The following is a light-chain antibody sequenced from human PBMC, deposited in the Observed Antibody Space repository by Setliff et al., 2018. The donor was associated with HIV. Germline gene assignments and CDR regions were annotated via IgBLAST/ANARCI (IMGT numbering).Light chain of an antibody. CDR1: SSDVGGYNH. V-gene: IGLV2-14*01. J-gene: IGLJ2*01. Sequence: SALAQPASVSGSPGQSITISCTGTSSDVGGYNHVSWYQQHPGKAPKVMIYDVSNRPSGVSYRFSGSKSGNTASLTISGLQAEDEADYYCSSYTSSSTLVVFGGGTKGTVL. CDR2: DVS. CDR3: SSYTSSSTLVV.